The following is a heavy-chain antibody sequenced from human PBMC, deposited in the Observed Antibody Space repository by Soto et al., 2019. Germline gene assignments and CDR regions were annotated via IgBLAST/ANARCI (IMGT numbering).Heavy chain of an antibody. V-gene: IGHV4-39*01. D-gene: IGHD1-1*01. CDR3: VSQLESTTYLDY. CDR1: GGSISNSDYF. CDR2: ISHTGSP. J-gene: IGHJ4*02. Sequence: LQLQESGPGLVKPSETLSLTCTVSGGSISNSDYFWAWMRQPPGKGLEWVGTISHTGSPRYNPSLKTRVTIYVDTSKNQFSLRLPSLTAADTAEFFGVSQLESTTYLDYWGRGTLVTVSS.